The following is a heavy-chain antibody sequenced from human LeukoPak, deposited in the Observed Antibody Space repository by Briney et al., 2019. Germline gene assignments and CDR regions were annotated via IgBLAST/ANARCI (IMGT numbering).Heavy chain of an antibody. V-gene: IGHV3-30*02. CDR3: AKDVESMATIRPFDY. CDR2: IRYDGSNK. Sequence: GGSLRLSCAASGFTFSNYGMHWVRQAPGKGLEWVAFIRYDGSNKYYADSVKGRFTISRDNSKNTLYLQMNSLRAEDTAVYYCAKDVESMATIRPFDYWGQGTLVTVSS. J-gene: IGHJ4*02. CDR1: GFTFSNYG. D-gene: IGHD5-24*01.